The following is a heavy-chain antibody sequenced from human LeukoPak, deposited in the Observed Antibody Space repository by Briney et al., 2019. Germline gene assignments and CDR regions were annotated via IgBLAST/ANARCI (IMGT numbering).Heavy chain of an antibody. D-gene: IGHD6-6*01. CDR3: ARVRLAARSYFDY. J-gene: IGHJ4*02. CDR2: IYYSGST. CDR1: GGSISSGGYY. Sequence: ASETLSLTCTVSGGSISSGGYYWSWIRQHPGKGLEWIGYIYYSGSTYYNPSLKSRVTISVDTSKNQFSLKLSSVTAADTAVYYCARVRLAARSYFDYWGQGTLVTVSS. V-gene: IGHV4-31*03.